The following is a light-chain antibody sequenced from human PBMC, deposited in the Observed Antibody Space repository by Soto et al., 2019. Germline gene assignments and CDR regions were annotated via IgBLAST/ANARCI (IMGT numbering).Light chain of an antibody. V-gene: IGKV3-11*01. CDR1: QSVTKY. J-gene: IGKJ4*01. Sequence: EIVLTQSPATLSLSPGEITTLPCRASQSVTKYLAWYQQKPGQAPRLLIYDTSNRAPGIPARFSGSGSGTDFTLTINNLESEDSGIYYCQQRYNWLTFGGGTKWIS. CDR3: QQRYNWLT. CDR2: DTS.